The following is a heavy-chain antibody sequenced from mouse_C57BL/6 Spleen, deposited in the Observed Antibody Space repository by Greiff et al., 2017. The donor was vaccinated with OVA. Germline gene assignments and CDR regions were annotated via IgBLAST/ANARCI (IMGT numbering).Heavy chain of an antibody. Sequence: VQLQQSGAELVKPGASVKLSCTASGFTIKDYYMHWVKQRTEKGLEWIGRIDPEDGETKYAPKFKGKATISADTSSNTAYLQRSSLTSEDTAVYYCARSPTAQATSFAYWGQGTLVTVSA. CDR3: ARSPTAQATSFAY. D-gene: IGHD3-2*02. CDR1: GFTIKDYY. J-gene: IGHJ3*01. CDR2: IDPEDGET. V-gene: IGHV14-2*01.